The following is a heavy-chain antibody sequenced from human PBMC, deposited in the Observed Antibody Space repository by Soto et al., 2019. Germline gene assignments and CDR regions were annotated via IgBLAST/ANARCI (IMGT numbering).Heavy chain of an antibody. V-gene: IGHV3-30*18. Sequence: QVQLVESGGGVAQPGRSLRLSCAASGFTFSSYGMHWVRQAPGKGLGWVAVISYDGSNKYYADSVKGRFTISRDNSKNTLYLQMNSLRAEDTAVYYCAKDSRIVVVTAPYDYWGQGTLVTVSS. CDR3: AKDSRIVVVTAPYDY. J-gene: IGHJ4*02. D-gene: IGHD2-21*02. CDR2: ISYDGSNK. CDR1: GFTFSSYG.